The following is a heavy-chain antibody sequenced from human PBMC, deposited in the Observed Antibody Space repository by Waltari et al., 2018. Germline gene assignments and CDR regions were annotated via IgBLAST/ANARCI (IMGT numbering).Heavy chain of an antibody. J-gene: IGHJ5*02. CDR3: ATYSGFTNWFDP. CDR2: IDPSDSYT. D-gene: IGHD5-12*01. V-gene: IGHV5-10-1*01. Sequence: EVQLVQSGAEVKKSGESLRISCNASGYSFTNYWIIWVRQMPGKGLEWMGRIDPSDSYTSYSPSFEGHVTISADKSISTAYLQWSSLKASDTAMYYCATYSGFTNWFDPWGQGTLVTVSP. CDR1: GYSFTNYW.